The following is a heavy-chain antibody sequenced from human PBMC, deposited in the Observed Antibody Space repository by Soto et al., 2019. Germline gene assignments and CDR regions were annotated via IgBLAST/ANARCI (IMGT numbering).Heavy chain of an antibody. D-gene: IGHD1-26*01. J-gene: IGHJ4*02. Sequence: PSETLSLTCTVSGGSISSGDYDWSWIRQPPGKDLEWIGHIYNSGNTYSNPSLKSRVTISVDTSKNQFSLKLSSVTAADTAVYYCARGPSGDKVDYWGQGTLVTVSS. CDR2: IYNSGNT. CDR1: GGSISSGDYD. CDR3: ARGPSGDKVDY. V-gene: IGHV4-30-4*01.